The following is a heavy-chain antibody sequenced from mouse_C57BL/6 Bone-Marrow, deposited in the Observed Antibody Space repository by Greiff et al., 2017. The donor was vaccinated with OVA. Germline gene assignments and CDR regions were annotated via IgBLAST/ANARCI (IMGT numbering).Heavy chain of an antibody. CDR1: GYTFTDYN. CDR2: INPNNGGT. CDR3: ARSPSNWSRYFDV. V-gene: IGHV1-18*01. D-gene: IGHD4-1*01. J-gene: IGHJ1*03. Sequence: EVQLQQSGPELVKPGASVKIPCKASGYTFTDYNMDWVKQSHGKSLEWIGDINPNNGGTIYNQKFKGKATLTVDKSSSTAYMELRSLTSEDTAVYYCARSPSNWSRYFDVWGTGTTVTVSS.